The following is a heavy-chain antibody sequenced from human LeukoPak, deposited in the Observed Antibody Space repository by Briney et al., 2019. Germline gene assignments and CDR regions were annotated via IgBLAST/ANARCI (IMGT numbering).Heavy chain of an antibody. CDR1: GGTFSSYA. Sequence: SVKVSCKASGGTFSSYAISWVRQAPGQGLEWMGGIIPIFGTANYAQKFQGRVTITTDESTSTAYMELSSLRSEDTAVYYCASVLRYCSGGSCPAAWGQGTLVTVSS. CDR2: IIPIFGTA. V-gene: IGHV1-69*05. CDR3: ASVLRYCSGGSCPAA. J-gene: IGHJ5*02. D-gene: IGHD2-15*01.